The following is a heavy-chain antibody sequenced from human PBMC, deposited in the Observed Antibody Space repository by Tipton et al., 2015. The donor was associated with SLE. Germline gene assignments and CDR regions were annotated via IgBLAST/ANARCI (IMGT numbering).Heavy chain of an antibody. D-gene: IGHD3-22*01. CDR2: LDCSGST. Sequence: LRLSCTVSGGSIRSSTYYWGWIRQPPGKGLEWIGSLDCSGSTYYNPSLKSRINISVDTSKNQFSLKLSSVTAADTAVYYCARAVGDTSGYLDYWGLGTLVTVSS. J-gene: IGHJ4*02. CDR3: ARAVGDTSGYLDY. CDR1: GGSIRSSTYY. V-gene: IGHV4-39*07.